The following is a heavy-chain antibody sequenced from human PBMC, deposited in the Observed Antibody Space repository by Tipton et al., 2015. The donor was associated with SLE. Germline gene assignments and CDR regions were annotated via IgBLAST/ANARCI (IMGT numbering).Heavy chain of an antibody. D-gene: IGHD5-18*01. CDR1: GGSISSYY. V-gene: IGHV4-4*07. J-gene: IGHJ4*02. CDR3: ARDDPLYSYGYEYYFDY. CDR2: IYTSGST. Sequence: TLSLTCTVSGGSISSYYWSWIRQPAGKGLEWIGRIYTSGSTYYNPSLKSRVTISVDTSKNQFSLKLSSVTAADTAVYYCARDDPLYSYGYEYYFDYWGQGTLVTVSS.